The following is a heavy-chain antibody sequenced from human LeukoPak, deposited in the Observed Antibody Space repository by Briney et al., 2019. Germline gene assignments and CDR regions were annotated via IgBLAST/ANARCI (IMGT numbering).Heavy chain of an antibody. D-gene: IGHD3-22*01. V-gene: IGHV1-8*01. CDR1: GYTLTSYD. CDR3: ARVKRYYYDSSGYYYFDY. J-gene: IGHJ4*02. Sequence: ASVKVSCKPSGYTLTSYDINWVRHAPGQGRGWMGWMNPNSGKKGYAQKFQGRVTMTRNTSISTAYMELSSLRSEDRAVYYCARVKRYYYDSSGYYYFDYWGQGTLVTVSS. CDR2: MNPNSGKK.